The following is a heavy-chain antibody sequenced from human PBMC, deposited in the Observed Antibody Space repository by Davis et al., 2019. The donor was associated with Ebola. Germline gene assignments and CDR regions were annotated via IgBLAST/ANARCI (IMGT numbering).Heavy chain of an antibody. CDR1: GFTFSTYS. D-gene: IGHD3-16*01. J-gene: IGHJ4*02. CDR3: AKWGSFYGDFFDY. V-gene: IGHV3-23*01. CDR2: INGFGDTT. Sequence: PGGSLRLSCAASGFTFSTYSMSWVRRAPGKGLEWVSAINGFGDTTYYADSVRGRFTISRDNSKNTLYLQVSSLRAEDTALYYCAKWGSFYGDFFDYWGQGTLVTVSS.